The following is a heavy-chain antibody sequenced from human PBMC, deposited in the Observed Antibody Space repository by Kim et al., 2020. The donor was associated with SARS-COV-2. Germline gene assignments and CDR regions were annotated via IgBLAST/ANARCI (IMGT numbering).Heavy chain of an antibody. J-gene: IGHJ3*01. CDR1: GGSVSSGSYY. D-gene: IGHD6-13*01. Sequence: SETLSLTCTVSGGSVSSGSYYWRWIRQPPGKGLEWIGYIYYSGSTNYNPSLKSRVTISVDTSKNQFSLKLSSVTAADTAVYYCAAGPIPPGFWGQGTMVTVSS. CDR2: IYYSGST. V-gene: IGHV4-61*01. CDR3: AAGPIPPGF.